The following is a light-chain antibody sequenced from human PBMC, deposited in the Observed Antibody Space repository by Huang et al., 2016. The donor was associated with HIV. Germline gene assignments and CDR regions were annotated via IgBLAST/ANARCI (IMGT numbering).Light chain of an antibody. V-gene: IGKV1-9*01. CDR2: VAS. Sequence: IQLTQSPSSLSASVGDIVTIPCRASQGIGTYLPWYQQKPGKAPKLLIYVASTLQSGVSSRFSGSGSGTDFTLTISSLQPEDVATYYCQQLNNYPYTFGQGTNLEIK. CDR1: QGIGTY. J-gene: IGKJ2*01. CDR3: QQLNNYPYT.